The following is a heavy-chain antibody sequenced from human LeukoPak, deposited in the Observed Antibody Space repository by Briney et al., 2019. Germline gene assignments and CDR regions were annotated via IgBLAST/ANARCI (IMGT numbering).Heavy chain of an antibody. D-gene: IGHD6-19*01. V-gene: IGHV3-23*01. CDR1: GFTFSNYA. CDR2: SSGNGGST. CDR3: ARLHLVSSGWYPMADS. J-gene: IGHJ4*02. Sequence: GGSLRLSCGASGFTFSNYAMSWVRQAPGKGLEWVSTSSGNGGSTYYGDSVKGRFTISRDNVKNTLHLQMSSLRAEDTAVYYCARLHLVSSGWYPMADSWGQGTLVTVSS.